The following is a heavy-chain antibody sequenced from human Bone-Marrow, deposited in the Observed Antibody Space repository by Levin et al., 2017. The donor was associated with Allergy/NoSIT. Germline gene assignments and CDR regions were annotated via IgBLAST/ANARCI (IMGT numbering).Heavy chain of an antibody. D-gene: IGHD4-23*01. CDR2: ISSSGTTI. J-gene: IGHJ6*02. Sequence: LSLTCAASGFTFSSYEMNWVRQAPGKGLEWVSYISSSGTTIYYAYSVKGRFTISRDNAKNSLYLQMNSLRAEDTAVYYCAREPRWRLSFYYYYYGMDVWGQGTTVTVSS. CDR3: AREPRWRLSFYYYYYGMDV. V-gene: IGHV3-48*03. CDR1: GFTFSSYE.